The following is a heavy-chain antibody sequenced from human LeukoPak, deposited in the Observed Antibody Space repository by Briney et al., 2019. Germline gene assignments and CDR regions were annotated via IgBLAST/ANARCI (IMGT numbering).Heavy chain of an antibody. V-gene: IGHV3-30*02. CDR1: GFSFNAYA. CDR2: IRYDGNNK. Sequence: GGSLRLSCAASGFSFNAYAMHWVRQAPGKGLEWVTFIRYDGNNKYYADSVKGRFTISRDNSKNTLYLQMNNLRAEDTAVYFCAKDRPTYYYGSGSFTHFDYWGQGTLVTVSS. CDR3: AKDRPTYYYGSGSFTHFDY. J-gene: IGHJ4*02. D-gene: IGHD3-10*01.